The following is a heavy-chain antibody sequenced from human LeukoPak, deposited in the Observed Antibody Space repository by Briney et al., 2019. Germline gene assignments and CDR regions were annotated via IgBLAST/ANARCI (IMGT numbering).Heavy chain of an antibody. D-gene: IGHD3-10*01. CDR3: AKDRVYYGSGDY. Sequence: GASLRLSCAASGFTFSSYAMSWVRQAPGKGLEWVSATSGSGGSTYYADSVKGRFTISRDNSKNTLYLQMNSLRAEDTAVYYCAKDRVYYGSGDYWGQGTLVTVSS. V-gene: IGHV3-23*01. CDR2: TSGSGGST. J-gene: IGHJ4*02. CDR1: GFTFSSYA.